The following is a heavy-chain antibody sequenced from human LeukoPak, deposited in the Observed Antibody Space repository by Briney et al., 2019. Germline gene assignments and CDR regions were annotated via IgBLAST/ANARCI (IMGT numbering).Heavy chain of an antibody. CDR2: ISYDGSNK. Sequence: PGRSLRLSCAASGFTFSSYAMHWVRQAPGKGLEWVAVISYDGSNKYYADSVKGRFTISRDNSKNTLYLQMNSLRAEDTAVYYCARDRDSSGWYDYWGQGTLVTVSS. J-gene: IGHJ4*02. CDR3: ARDRDSSGWYDY. V-gene: IGHV3-30-3*01. CDR1: GFTFSSYA. D-gene: IGHD6-19*01.